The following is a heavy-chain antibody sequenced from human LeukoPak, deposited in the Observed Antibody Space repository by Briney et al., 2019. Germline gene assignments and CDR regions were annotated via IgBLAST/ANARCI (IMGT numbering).Heavy chain of an antibody. CDR1: GFTFSRYW. Sequence: GGSLRLSCAASGFTFSRYWMHWVRQAPGKGLMWVSRISPDGSTTLYADSVKGRFTISRDNAKNSLYLQMNSLRAEDTAVYYCARESRAGYDDVWESYRYTGLDYWGQGTLVTVSS. D-gene: IGHD3-16*02. V-gene: IGHV3-74*03. CDR2: ISPDGSTT. J-gene: IGHJ4*02. CDR3: ARESRAGYDDVWESYRYTGLDY.